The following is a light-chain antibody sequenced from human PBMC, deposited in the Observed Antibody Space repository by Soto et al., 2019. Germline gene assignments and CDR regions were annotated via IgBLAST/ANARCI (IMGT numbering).Light chain of an antibody. CDR2: AAS. V-gene: IGKV1-27*01. J-gene: IGKJ3*01. CDR3: QKYNSAPFT. Sequence: DIQMTQSPSSLSASVGDRVTITCRARQGITNYFAWYQQKPGKVHKLLIYAASTLQSGFPSRFSGSGSGTDFTLTISSLQPEAVATYYCQKYNSAPFTFGPGTKVDIK. CDR1: QGITNY.